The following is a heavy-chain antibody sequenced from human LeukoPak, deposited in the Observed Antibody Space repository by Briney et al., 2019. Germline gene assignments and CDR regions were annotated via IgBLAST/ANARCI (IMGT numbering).Heavy chain of an antibody. V-gene: IGHV3-30*02. J-gene: IGHJ5*02. D-gene: IGHD6-19*01. CDR2: IGPDGSHT. CDR1: GFTFKPYW. CDR3: AQDVHWLGTDL. Sequence: GGPRRLPGAAPGFTFKPYWMTGVRQAQGRGWGGVGYIGPDGSHTSYAKSVTGRFTISRDNPKNTLYLQMNSLRPDDTAVYYCAQDVHWLGTDLWGQGTLVTVSS.